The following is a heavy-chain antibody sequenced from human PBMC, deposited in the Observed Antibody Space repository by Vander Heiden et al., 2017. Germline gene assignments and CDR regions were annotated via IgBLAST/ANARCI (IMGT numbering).Heavy chain of an antibody. CDR1: GYTFASYG. Sequence: QVHLVQSGAEVKKPGASVKVYCKASGYTFASYGISWVRQAPGQGLEWMGWISTYNGNTNYAQKFQGRVTMTTDTSTNTAYLEMRSLRSDDTAVYYCARGEGVAFSTSEGWFDPWGQGTLVTVS. D-gene: IGHD6-6*01. V-gene: IGHV1-18*01. J-gene: IGHJ5*02. CDR3: ARGEGVAFSTSEGWFDP. CDR2: ISTYNGNT.